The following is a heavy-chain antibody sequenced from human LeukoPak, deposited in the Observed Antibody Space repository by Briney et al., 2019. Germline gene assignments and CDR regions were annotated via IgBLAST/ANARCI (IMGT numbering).Heavy chain of an antibody. D-gene: IGHD3-10*01. CDR3: ARAHGSGSYYNVYWFDP. CDR1: GGTFSSYA. V-gene: IGHV1-69*05. J-gene: IGHJ5*02. Sequence: SVKVSCKASGGTFSSYAISWVRQAPGQGLEWMGRIIPIFGTANYAQKFQGRLTITTDESTSTAYMELSSLRSEDTAVYYCARAHGSGSYYNVYWFDPWGQGTLVTVSS. CDR2: IIPIFGTA.